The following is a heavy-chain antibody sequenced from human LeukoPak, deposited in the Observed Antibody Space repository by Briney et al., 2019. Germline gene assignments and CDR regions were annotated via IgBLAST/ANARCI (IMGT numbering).Heavy chain of an antibody. CDR2: ISSSGSST. CDR3: AKAPVGAQYYFDY. Sequence: PGGSLRLSCAASGFTFSSYAMSWVRQAPGKGLEWVSYISSSGSSTYYADSVKGRFTISRDNSKNTLFLQMNSLRAEDTALFYCAKAPVGAQYYFDYWGQGALVTASS. D-gene: IGHD1-26*01. CDR1: GFTFSSYA. V-gene: IGHV3-23*01. J-gene: IGHJ4*02.